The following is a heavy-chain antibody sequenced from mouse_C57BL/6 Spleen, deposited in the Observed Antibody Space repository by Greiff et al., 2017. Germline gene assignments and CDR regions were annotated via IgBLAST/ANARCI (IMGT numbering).Heavy chain of an antibody. CDR1: GYTFTSYT. CDR2: INPSSGYT. V-gene: IGHV1-4*01. D-gene: IGHD2-4*01. Sequence: VQLQESGAELARPGASVKMSCKASGYTFTSYTMHWVKQRPGQGLEWIGYINPSSGYTKYNQKFKDKATLTADKSSSTAYMQLSSLTSEDSAVYYCVRGDYDWFAYWGQGTLVTVSA. CDR3: VRGDYDWFAY. J-gene: IGHJ3*01.